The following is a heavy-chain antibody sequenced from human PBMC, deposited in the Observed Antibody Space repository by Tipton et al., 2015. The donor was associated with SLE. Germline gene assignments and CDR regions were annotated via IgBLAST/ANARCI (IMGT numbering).Heavy chain of an antibody. CDR2: VFHSGST. CDR1: GGSISSSNW. D-gene: IGHD3-22*01. V-gene: IGHV4-4*02. Sequence: QVQLVQSGPEVKPSETLSLTCAVSGGSISSSNWWIWVRRAPGKGLDWIGEVFHSGSTVYSPSLKSRVTISVDKSKNHFSLKLTSVSAAGTAVYYCARGTYHYDGSGYRIRNYFDSWGQGTLVTVSS. CDR3: ARGTYHYDGSGYRIRNYFDS. J-gene: IGHJ4*02.